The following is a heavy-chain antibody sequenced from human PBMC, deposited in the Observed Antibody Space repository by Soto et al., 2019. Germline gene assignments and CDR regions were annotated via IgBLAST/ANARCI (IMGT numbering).Heavy chain of an antibody. V-gene: IGHV1-8*01. CDR3: AREHSSSWRFDY. CDR2: MNTNSGNT. CDR1: GYTFTSYD. Sequence: QVQLVQSGAEVKKPGASVKVSCKASGYTFTSYDINWVRQATGQGLEWMGWMNTNSGNTGYAQEFQGRVTMTRNTSISTAYMELSSLRSEDTAVYYCAREHSSSWRFDYWGQGTLVTVSS. J-gene: IGHJ4*02. D-gene: IGHD6-13*01.